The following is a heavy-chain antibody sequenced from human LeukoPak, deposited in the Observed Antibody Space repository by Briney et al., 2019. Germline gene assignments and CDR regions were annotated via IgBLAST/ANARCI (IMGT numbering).Heavy chain of an antibody. D-gene: IGHD3-22*01. Sequence: ASVKVSCKASGYTFTSSDFNWVRQATGQGLEWMGWMNPNSGNTGYAQKFQGRVTMTRDTSISTAYMELSSLRSEDTAVYYCARMYYYDSSGYYPYGMDVWGQGTTVTVSS. CDR2: MNPNSGNT. CDR1: GYTFTSSD. V-gene: IGHV1-8*01. CDR3: ARMYYYDSSGYYPYGMDV. J-gene: IGHJ6*02.